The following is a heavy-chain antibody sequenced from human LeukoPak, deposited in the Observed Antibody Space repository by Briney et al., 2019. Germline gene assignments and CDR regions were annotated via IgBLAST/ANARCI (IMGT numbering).Heavy chain of an antibody. CDR2: IKYDGDEE. V-gene: IGHV3-7*03. D-gene: IGHD3-10*01. J-gene: IGHJ4*02. CDR1: GFTFSDYW. CDR3: ARDRGADPLNDY. Sequence: PGGSLRLSCAASGFTFSDYWMSWMRQAPVKGLEWVANIKYDGDEEYYVDSVKGRFTISRDNAKNSLYLQMNSLRAEDTAVYYCARDRGADPLNDYWGQGTLVTVSS.